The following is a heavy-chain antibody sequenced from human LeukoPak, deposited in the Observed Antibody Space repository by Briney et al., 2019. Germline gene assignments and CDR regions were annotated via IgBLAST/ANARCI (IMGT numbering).Heavy chain of an antibody. V-gene: IGHV7-4-1*02. CDR3: AREERGWKFDT. Sequence: ASVKVSCKASRYSLTRYAMNWVRQAPGQGLEWLGWINTETGSPTYAPAFRGRFVFSLDTSMNTAYLQISSLKAEDTAVYYCAREERGWKFDTWGQGTLVTVSS. CDR1: RYSLTRYA. J-gene: IGHJ5*02. CDR2: INTETGSP. D-gene: IGHD1-1*01.